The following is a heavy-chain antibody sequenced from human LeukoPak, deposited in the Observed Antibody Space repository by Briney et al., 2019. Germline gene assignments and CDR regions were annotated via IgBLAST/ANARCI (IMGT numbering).Heavy chain of an antibody. CDR3: ARDPEGFGATYFDY. D-gene: IGHD3-16*01. J-gene: IGHJ4*02. V-gene: IGHV3-21*01. CDR2: ISHSASNI. CDR1: GFSFSSYN. Sequence: GGSLRLSCVASGFSFSSYNMNWVRQAPGKGLEWVSSISHSASNIYYADSVKGRFTISRDNAKNSFYLQMNSLRAEDTAVFYCARDPEGFGATYFDYWGQGTLVTVSS.